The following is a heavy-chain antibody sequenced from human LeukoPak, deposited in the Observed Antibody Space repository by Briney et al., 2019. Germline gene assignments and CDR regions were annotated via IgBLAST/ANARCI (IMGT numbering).Heavy chain of an antibody. D-gene: IGHD5-12*01. CDR1: GFTFSSYA. CDR2: ILYDGSNK. Sequence: GRSLRLSCAASGFTFSSYAMHWVRQAPGKGLEWVAVILYDGSNKYYADSVKGRFTISRDNSKNTLYLQMNSLRAEDTAVYYCARGYSGYDGFDYWGQGTLVTVSS. V-gene: IGHV3-30*04. J-gene: IGHJ4*02. CDR3: ARGYSGYDGFDY.